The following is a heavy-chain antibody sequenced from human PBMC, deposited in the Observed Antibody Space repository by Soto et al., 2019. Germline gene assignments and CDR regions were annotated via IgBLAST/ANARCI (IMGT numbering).Heavy chain of an antibody. CDR1: GFTFGDYA. CDR3: TRECCGRDCYPPRSYDY. D-gene: IGHD2-21*02. V-gene: IGHV3-49*04. CDR2: IRSQVFGGTA. Sequence: GESLRLSCTASGFTFGDYAMSWVRQAPGEGLEWVGFIRSQVFGGTAEHAASVKGSFTISRDDSKGIAYLQMNSLKTEDTAVYFCTRECCGRDCYPPRSYDYWGQGRLVTVYS. J-gene: IGHJ4*02.